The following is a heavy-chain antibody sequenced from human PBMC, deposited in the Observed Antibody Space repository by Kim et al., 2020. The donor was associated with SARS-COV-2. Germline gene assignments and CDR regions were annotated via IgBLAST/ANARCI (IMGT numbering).Heavy chain of an antibody. J-gene: IGHJ3*02. D-gene: IGHD3-16*01. Sequence: AQKCQGRVTITADESTSTAYMEVSSLRAEDTAVYYCARSPGGSRPVAFDIWGQGTMVTVSS. V-gene: IGHV1-69*01. CDR3: ARSPGGSRPVAFDI.